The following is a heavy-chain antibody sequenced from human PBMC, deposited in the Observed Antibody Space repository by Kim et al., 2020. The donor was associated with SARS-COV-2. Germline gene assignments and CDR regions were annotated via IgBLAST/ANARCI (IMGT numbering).Heavy chain of an antibody. CDR2: IYSSGTT. CDR3: AKGLN. V-gene: IGHV4-39*01. J-gene: IGHJ4*02. Sequence: IYSSGTTTSNPTLKSRVTISIDTSKNPFSLKLSSVTAADTAVYYCAKGLNWGQGTLVTVSS.